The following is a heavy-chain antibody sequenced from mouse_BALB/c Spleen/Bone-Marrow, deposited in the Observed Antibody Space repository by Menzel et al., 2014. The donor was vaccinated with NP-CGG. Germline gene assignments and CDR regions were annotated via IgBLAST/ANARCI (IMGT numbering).Heavy chain of an antibody. J-gene: IGHJ3*01. Sequence: LQQSGSELVRPGASVKLSCKASGYTFTSYWMHWVKQRHEQGLEWIGNVYPGNDNSNYDEKFKSKGTLTVDTSSSTAYMHLSSLTSEDSAVYYCTRSGGNYNFAYWGQGTLVTVSA. V-gene: IGHV1S22*01. D-gene: IGHD2-1*01. CDR3: TRSGGNYNFAY. CDR1: GYTFTSYW. CDR2: VYPGNDNS.